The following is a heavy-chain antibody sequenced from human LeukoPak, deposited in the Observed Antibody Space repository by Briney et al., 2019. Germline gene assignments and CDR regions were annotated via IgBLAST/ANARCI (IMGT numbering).Heavy chain of an antibody. CDR3: ARRIAVAGGWY. V-gene: IGHV1-69*04. CDR1: GGTFSSYA. Sequence: ASVKVSSKASGGTFSSYAISWVRQAPGQGLEWMGRIIPILGIANYAQKFQGRVTITADKSTSTAYMELSSLRSEDTAVYYCARRIAVAGGWYWGQGTLVTVSS. J-gene: IGHJ4*02. CDR2: IIPILGIA. D-gene: IGHD6-19*01.